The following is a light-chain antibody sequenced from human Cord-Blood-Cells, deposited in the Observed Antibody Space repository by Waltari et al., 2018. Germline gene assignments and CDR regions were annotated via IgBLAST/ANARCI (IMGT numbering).Light chain of an antibody. Sequence: DIQMTQSPSSLSASVGDRVTITCRASQSISSYLNWYQQKPGKAPKLLIYAASSLQSGVPSRCSGSGSGTDFTLTISSLQPEDFATYHCQQSYSTPRTFGQGTKVEIK. CDR2: AAS. CDR1: QSISSY. J-gene: IGKJ1*01. CDR3: QQSYSTPRT. V-gene: IGKV1-39*01.